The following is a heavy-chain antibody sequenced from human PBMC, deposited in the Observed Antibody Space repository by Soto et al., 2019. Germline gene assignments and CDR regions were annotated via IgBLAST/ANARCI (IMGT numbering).Heavy chain of an antibody. V-gene: IGHV3-23*01. Sequence: EVQLLESGGGLVQPGGSLRLSCAASGFTFSNYAMSWVRQAPGKGLEWVSAISGSGGSTYYADSVKGRVTISRDSSKNTLYLQMNSLRAEDTAVYYCAKGGGSCCFDCWGQGTLVTVSS. CDR1: GFTFSNYA. J-gene: IGHJ4*02. D-gene: IGHD2-15*01. CDR3: AKGGGSCCFDC. CDR2: ISGSGGST.